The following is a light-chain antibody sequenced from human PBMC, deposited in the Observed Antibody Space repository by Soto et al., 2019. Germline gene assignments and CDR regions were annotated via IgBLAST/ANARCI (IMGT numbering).Light chain of an antibody. CDR3: SSFTSSSTLPYV. CDR2: EVT. CDR1: SSDVGGYNY. J-gene: IGLJ1*01. Sequence: QSVLTQPASVSGSPGQSITISCTGTSSDVGGYNYVSWYQQHVGTAPKLMIYEVTNRPSGVSNRFSGSKSGNTASLTISGLQAEDEADYYCSSFTSSSTLPYVFGTGTKLTVL. V-gene: IGLV2-14*01.